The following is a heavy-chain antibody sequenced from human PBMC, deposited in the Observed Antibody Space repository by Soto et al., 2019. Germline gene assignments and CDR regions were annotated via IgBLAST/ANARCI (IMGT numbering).Heavy chain of an antibody. CDR1: GGTFSSYA. CDR3: ARVTAVGAAAGYYYYGMDV. CDR2: IIPIFGTA. D-gene: IGHD6-13*01. Sequence: QVQLVQSGAEVKKPGSSVKVSCKASGGTFSSYAISWVRQAPGQGLEWMGGIIPIFGTANYAQKFQGRVTITADKSTGTAYMELSSLRSEETAVYYCARVTAVGAAAGYYYYGMDVWGQGTTVTVSS. V-gene: IGHV1-69*06. J-gene: IGHJ6*02.